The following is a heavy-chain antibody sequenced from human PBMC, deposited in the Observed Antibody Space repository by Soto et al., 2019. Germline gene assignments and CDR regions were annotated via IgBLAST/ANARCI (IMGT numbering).Heavy chain of an antibody. CDR1: GGSISSSNW. CDR3: ARKSTVVTPEVYYYYGMDV. CDR2: IYHSGST. Sequence: PSETLSLTCAVSGGSISSSNWWSWVRQPPGKGLEWIGEIYHSGSTNYNPSLKSRVTISVDKSKNQFSLKLSSVTAADTAVYYCARKSTVVTPEVYYYYGMDVWGQGTTVTASS. D-gene: IGHD4-17*01. V-gene: IGHV4-4*02. J-gene: IGHJ6*02.